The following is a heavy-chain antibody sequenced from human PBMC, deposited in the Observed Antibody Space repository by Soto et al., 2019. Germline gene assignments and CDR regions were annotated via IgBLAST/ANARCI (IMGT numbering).Heavy chain of an antibody. CDR2: ISSSSSYI. CDR3: ARDLTMVRGVIIKSFYYYYGMDV. V-gene: IGHV3-21*01. CDR1: GFTFSSYS. J-gene: IGHJ6*02. Sequence: PGGSLRLSCAASGFTFSSYSMNWVRQAPGKGLEWVSSISSSSSYIYYADSVKGRFTISRDNAKNSLYLQMNSLRAEDTAVYYCARDLTMVRGVIIKSFYYYYGMDVWGQGTTVTVS. D-gene: IGHD3-10*01.